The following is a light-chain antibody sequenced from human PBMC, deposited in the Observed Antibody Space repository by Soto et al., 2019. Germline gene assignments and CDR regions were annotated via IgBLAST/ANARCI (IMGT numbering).Light chain of an antibody. V-gene: IGKV1-39*01. Sequence: DIQMTQSPSSLSASVGDRVTITCRAGQTISSYLNWYQQNPGKAPKLLIYAASSLQSGVPSRFSGSGFGTDFTLTISRLEPEDFAAYYCQQNSDIPYTFGQGTKLEIK. CDR3: QQNSDIPYT. J-gene: IGKJ2*01. CDR2: AAS. CDR1: QTISSY.